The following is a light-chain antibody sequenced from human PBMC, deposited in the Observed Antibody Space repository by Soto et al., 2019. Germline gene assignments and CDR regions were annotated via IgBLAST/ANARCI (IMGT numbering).Light chain of an antibody. CDR1: QSVSRTY. V-gene: IGKV3-20*01. CDR3: QQYGRSGT. CDR2: ATS. J-gene: IGKJ1*01. Sequence: EIVLTQSPGTLSLSPGERATLSXRASQSVSRTYLAWYQQKPVQAPXXLIYATSSRATGIPDRFSGSGSGTDFTLTISRLEPEDFAVYYCQQYGRSGTFGQGTKVDIK.